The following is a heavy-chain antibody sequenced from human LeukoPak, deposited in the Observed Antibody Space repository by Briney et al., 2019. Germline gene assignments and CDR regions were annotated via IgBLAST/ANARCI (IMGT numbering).Heavy chain of an antibody. Sequence: ASVKVSCKASGYTFTGYYMHWVRQAPGQRLEWMGWINAGNGNTKYSQKFQGRVTITRDTSASTAYMELSSLRSEDTAVYYCARDHAYFAWFDPWGQGTLVTVSS. CDR1: GYTFTGYY. J-gene: IGHJ5*02. D-gene: IGHD3-9*01. CDR2: INAGNGNT. CDR3: ARDHAYFAWFDP. V-gene: IGHV1-3*01.